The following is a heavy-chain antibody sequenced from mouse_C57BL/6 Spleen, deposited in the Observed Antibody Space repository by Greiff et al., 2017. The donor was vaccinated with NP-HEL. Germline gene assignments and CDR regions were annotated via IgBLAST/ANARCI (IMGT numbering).Heavy chain of an antibody. D-gene: IGHD2-4*01. V-gene: IGHV1-4*01. CDR3: ARSEDYDEGRYAMDY. CDR2: INPSSGYT. J-gene: IGHJ4*01. Sequence: QVQLQQPGAELVRPGSSVKLSCKASGYTFTSYTMHWVKQRPGQGLEWIGYINPSSGYTKYNQKFKDKATLTADKSSSTAYMQLSSLTSEDSAVYYCARSEDYDEGRYAMDYWGQGTSVTVSS. CDR1: GYTFTSYT.